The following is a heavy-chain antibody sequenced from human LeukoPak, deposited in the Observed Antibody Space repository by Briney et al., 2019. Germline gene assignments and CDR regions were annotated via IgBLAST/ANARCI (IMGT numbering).Heavy chain of an antibody. V-gene: IGHV3-74*01. CDR1: GFTFSTYW. J-gene: IGHJ4*02. CDR2: INSDESRT. Sequence: GGSLRLSCAASGFTFSTYWMHWVRQVPGKGLVWVSRINSDESRTNYADSVKGRFTISRDNAKNTLYLHMNSLRAEDTAVHYCARGGRGIAARDFDYWGQGTLVTVSS. CDR3: ARGGRGIAARDFDY. D-gene: IGHD6-6*01.